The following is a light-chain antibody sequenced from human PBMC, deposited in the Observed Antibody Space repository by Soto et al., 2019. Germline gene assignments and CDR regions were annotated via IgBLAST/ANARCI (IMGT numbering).Light chain of an antibody. CDR2: DVS. J-gene: IGLJ2*01. V-gene: IGLV2-14*01. Sequence: QSVLTQPASVSGSPGQSITISCTGTSGDVGGYNYVAWYQQHPGKAPKLMIYDVSNRPSGVSNRFSGSKSGNTASLTISGLQADDEAEYYCSSYTSSGTLVFGGGTKVTVL. CDR1: SGDVGGYNY. CDR3: SSYTSSGTLV.